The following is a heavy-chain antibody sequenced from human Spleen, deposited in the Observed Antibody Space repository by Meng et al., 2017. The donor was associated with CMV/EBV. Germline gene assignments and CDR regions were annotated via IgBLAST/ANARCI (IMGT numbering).Heavy chain of an antibody. J-gene: IGHJ5*02. CDR2: ISSSGSTI. Sequence: GGSLRLSCAASGFTFSGYSMNWVRQAPGKGLEWVSYISSSGSTIYYADSVKGRFTISRDNAKNSLYLQMNSLRAEDTAVYYCARVGGYCSSTSCSGNWFDPWGQGTLVTVSS. D-gene: IGHD2-2*01. V-gene: IGHV3-48*04. CDR1: GFTFSGYS. CDR3: ARVGGYCSSTSCSGNWFDP.